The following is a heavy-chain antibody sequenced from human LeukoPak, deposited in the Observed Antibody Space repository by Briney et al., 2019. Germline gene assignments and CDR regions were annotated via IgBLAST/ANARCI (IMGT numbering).Heavy chain of an antibody. D-gene: IGHD3-10*01. J-gene: IGHJ4*02. CDR2: LYPDGRT. CDR3: AKAKGWYGEGYFDY. CDR1: GFAVSSNY. Sequence: GGSLRLSCAASGFAVSSNYMNWVRQAPGKGLEWVSVLYPDGRTYYADSVKGRFTISRDGSKNTLFLQMTSLRAEDTAVYYCAKAKGWYGEGYFDYWGQGTLVTVSS. V-gene: IGHV3-53*01.